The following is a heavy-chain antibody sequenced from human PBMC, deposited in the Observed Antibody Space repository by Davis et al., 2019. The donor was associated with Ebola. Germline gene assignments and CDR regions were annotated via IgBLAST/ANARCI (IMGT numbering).Heavy chain of an antibody. V-gene: IGHV3-30-3*01. CDR2: ISYDGSNK. CDR1: GFTFSSYA. Sequence: PGGSLRLSCAASGFTFSSYAMHWVRQAPGKGLEWVAVISYDGSNKYYADSVKGRFTISRDNSKNTLYLQMNSLRAEDTAVYYCASDCDYWGQGTLVTVSS. CDR3: ASDCDY. J-gene: IGHJ4*02.